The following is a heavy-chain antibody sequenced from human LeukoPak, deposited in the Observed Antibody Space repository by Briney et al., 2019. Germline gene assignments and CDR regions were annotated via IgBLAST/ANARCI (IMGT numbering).Heavy chain of an antibody. D-gene: IGHD6-19*01. CDR1: GYTFTTYD. Sequence: EASVTVSCKSSGYTFTTYDINWVRQATGQGLEWMGWMNPNSGNTGYAQKFQGRVTMTRNTSISTAYMELSSLRSEDTAVNYCARGRGSGHKENWFDPWGQGTLVTVSS. CDR3: ARGRGSGHKENWFDP. V-gene: IGHV1-8*01. J-gene: IGHJ5*02. CDR2: MNPNSGNT.